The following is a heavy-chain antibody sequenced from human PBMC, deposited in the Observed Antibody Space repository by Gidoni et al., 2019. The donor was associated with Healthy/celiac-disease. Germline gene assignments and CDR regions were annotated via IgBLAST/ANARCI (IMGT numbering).Heavy chain of an antibody. CDR3: ARDGKSGSRLGYFDY. D-gene: IGHD3-16*01. CDR2: INAGNGNT. Sequence: QVQLVQSGAEEKKPGASVKVSCKASGYTFTSYAMHWVRQAPGQRLEWMGWINAGNGNTKYSQKFQGRVTITRDTSASTAYMELSSLRSEDTAVYYCARDGKSGSRLGYFDYWGQGTLVTVSS. CDR1: GYTFTSYA. J-gene: IGHJ4*02. V-gene: IGHV1-3*05.